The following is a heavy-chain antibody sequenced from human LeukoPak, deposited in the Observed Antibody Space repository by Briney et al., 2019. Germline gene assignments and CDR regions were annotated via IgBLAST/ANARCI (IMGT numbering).Heavy chain of an antibody. CDR3: ARDTYYGSGSLF. Sequence: GGSLRLSCAASGFTFSSYSMNWVRQAPGKGLEWVSSITGSGTSNFYADSVRGRFTISRDNANNSLYLQMNSLRAEDTAVYYCARDTYYGSGSLFWXXGTXVTVSS. CDR2: ITGSGTSN. CDR1: GFTFSSYS. D-gene: IGHD3-10*01. V-gene: IGHV3-21*06. J-gene: IGHJ4*02.